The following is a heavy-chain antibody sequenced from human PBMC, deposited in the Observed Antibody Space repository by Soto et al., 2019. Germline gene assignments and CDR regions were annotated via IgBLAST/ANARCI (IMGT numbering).Heavy chain of an antibody. CDR3: ARGRARGSSSWYGGYYYYGMDV. J-gene: IGHJ6*02. CDR1: GGSFSSYY. D-gene: IGHD6-13*01. V-gene: IGHV4-34*01. Sequence: SETLSLTCAVYGGSFSSYYWSWIRQPPGKGLEWIGEINHSGSTNYNPSLKSRVTISVDTSKNQFSLKLSSVTAADTAVYYCARGRARGSSSWYGGYYYYGMDVWGQGTTVTVSS. CDR2: INHSGST.